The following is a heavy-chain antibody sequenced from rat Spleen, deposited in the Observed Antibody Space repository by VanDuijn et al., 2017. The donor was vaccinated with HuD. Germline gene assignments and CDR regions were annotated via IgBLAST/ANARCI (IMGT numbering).Heavy chain of an antibody. J-gene: IGHJ2*01. CDR2: ISYDGSST. CDR1: GFTFSDYN. CDR3: ARFFDS. Sequence: EVQLVETGGGLVQPGRSLKLSCAASGFTFSDYNMAWVRQAPKKGLEWVATISYDGSSTYYRDSVKGRFTISRDNAKSTLYLQMDSLRSEDTATYYCARFFDSWGQGVMVTVSS. V-gene: IGHV5-7*01.